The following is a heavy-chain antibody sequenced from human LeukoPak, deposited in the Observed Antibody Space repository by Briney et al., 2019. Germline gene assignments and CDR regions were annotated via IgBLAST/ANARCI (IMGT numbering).Heavy chain of an antibody. Sequence: ASVKVSCKASGYSFTSYGISWVRHAPGQGLEWMGWISVYNDNRKYAQNFQGRLTMTTDTFTSTAYMELRSLRSDDTAVYYCARDTGYGDYVGDYWGQGTLVTVSS. D-gene: IGHD4-17*01. CDR2: ISVYNDNR. CDR1: GYSFTSYG. V-gene: IGHV1-18*01. CDR3: ARDTGYGDYVGDY. J-gene: IGHJ4*02.